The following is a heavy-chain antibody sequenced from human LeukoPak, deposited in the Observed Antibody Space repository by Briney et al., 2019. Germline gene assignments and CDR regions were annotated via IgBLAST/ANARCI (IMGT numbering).Heavy chain of an antibody. D-gene: IGHD5-24*01. CDR2: ISWNSGSI. Sequence: PGRSLRLSCAASGFTFDDYAMHWVRQAPGKGLEWVSGISWNSGSIGYADSVKGRFTISRDNAKNSLYLQMNSLRAEDTALYYCAKDRPQDGGGLDYWGQGTLVTVSS. V-gene: IGHV3-9*01. CDR1: GFTFDDYA. CDR3: AKDRPQDGGGLDY. J-gene: IGHJ4*02.